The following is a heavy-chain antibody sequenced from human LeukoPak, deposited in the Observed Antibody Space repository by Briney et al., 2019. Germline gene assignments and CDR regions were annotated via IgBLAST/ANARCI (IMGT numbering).Heavy chain of an antibody. V-gene: IGHV1-3*01. CDR3: ARGRYIAAAEGGAFDI. D-gene: IGHD6-13*01. J-gene: IGHJ3*02. CDR2: INAGNGNT. Sequence: GASVKVSCKASGYTFTSYAMHWVRQAPGQRLEWMGWINAGNGNTKYSQKFQGRVTITRDTSASTAYMELSSLRSEDTAAYYCARGRYIAAAEGGAFDIWGQGTMVTVSS. CDR1: GYTFTSYA.